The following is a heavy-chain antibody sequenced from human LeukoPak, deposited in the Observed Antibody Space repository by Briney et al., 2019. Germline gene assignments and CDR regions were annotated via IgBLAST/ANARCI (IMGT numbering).Heavy chain of an antibody. CDR3: ARATAYYCIDQ. Sequence: SETLSLTCTVSGGSFSSSYWSWIRQPPGKGLGWIGYIYYSGSTNYNPSLKSRVTISVDTSKNQFSLKLSSVTAADTAVYYCARATAYYCIDQWGQGTLVTVSS. D-gene: IGHD2-21*01. CDR1: GGSFSSSY. V-gene: IGHV4-59*01. CDR2: IYYSGST. J-gene: IGHJ4*02.